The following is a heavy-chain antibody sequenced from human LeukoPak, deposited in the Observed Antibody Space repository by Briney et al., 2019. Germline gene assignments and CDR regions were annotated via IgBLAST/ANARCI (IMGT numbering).Heavy chain of an antibody. CDR1: GFTFSSYA. CDR3: AKDRYDILTGSDAFDI. J-gene: IGHJ3*02. D-gene: IGHD3-9*01. CDR2: ISGSGGST. V-gene: IGHV3-23*01. Sequence: PGGSLRLSCAASGFTFSSYAMSWVRQAPGKGLEWVSAISGSGGSTYYADYVKCRFTISRDNSKNKLYLQMNSLRAEDTAVYYCAKDRYDILTGSDAFDIWGQGTMVTVSS.